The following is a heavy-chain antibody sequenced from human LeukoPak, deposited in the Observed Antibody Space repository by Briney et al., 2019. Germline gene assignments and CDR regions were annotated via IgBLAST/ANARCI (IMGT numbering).Heavy chain of an antibody. CDR1: GFTVSSNY. Sequence: PGGSLRLSCAASGFTVSSNYMSWVRQAPGKGLEWVSVIYSGGSTYYADSVKGRFTISRDNSKNTLYLQMNSLRAEDTAVYYCARVGKRITIFGVVIPNASDIWGQGTMVTVSS. CDR2: IYSGGST. D-gene: IGHD3-3*01. J-gene: IGHJ3*02. CDR3: ARVGKRITIFGVVIPNASDI. V-gene: IGHV3-53*01.